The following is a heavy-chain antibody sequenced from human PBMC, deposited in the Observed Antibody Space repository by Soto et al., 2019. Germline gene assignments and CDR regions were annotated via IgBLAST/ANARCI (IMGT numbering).Heavy chain of an antibody. V-gene: IGHV3-23*01. CDR3: ALGRVVEWSVFDY. J-gene: IGHJ4*02. CDR1: GFTFSSYA. Sequence: HPGGSLRLSCAASGFTFSSYAMSWVRQAPGKGLEWVSALSDSGGSTYYADSVKGRFTISRDNSKNTLYLQMNSLRAEDTAVYYCALGRVVEWSVFDYWGQGTLVTVSS. D-gene: IGHD3-3*01. CDR2: LSDSGGST.